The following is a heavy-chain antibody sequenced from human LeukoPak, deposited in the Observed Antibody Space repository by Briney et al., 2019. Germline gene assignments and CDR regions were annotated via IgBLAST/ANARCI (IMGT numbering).Heavy chain of an antibody. CDR3: ARDLSEALLFG. Sequence: GGSLRLSCAASGFTFSSYSMNWVRQAPGKGLEWVSSISSSSSYIYYADSVKGRFTISRDNAKNSLYLQMNSLRAGDTAVYYCARDLSEALLFGWGQGTLVTVSS. D-gene: IGHD2/OR15-2a*01. CDR2: ISSSSSYI. J-gene: IGHJ4*02. V-gene: IGHV3-21*01. CDR1: GFTFSSYS.